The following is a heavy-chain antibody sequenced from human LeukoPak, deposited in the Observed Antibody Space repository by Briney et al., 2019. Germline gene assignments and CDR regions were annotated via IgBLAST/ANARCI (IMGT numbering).Heavy chain of an antibody. CDR2: TSSSGNTI. CDR1: GFTFSNYY. D-gene: IGHD2-2*01. J-gene: IGHJ4*02. V-gene: IGHV3-11*04. Sequence: GGSLRLSCAASGFTFSNYYMGWIRQAPGKGLEWVSYTSSSGNTIHYADSVKGRFTISRDNAKNSLYLQMNSLRAEDTAVYYCARALDSSSSRYQAFEYWGQGTLVTVSS. CDR3: ARALDSSSSRYQAFEY.